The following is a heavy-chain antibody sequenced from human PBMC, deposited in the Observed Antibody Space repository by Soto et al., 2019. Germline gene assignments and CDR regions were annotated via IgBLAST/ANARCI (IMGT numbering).Heavy chain of an antibody. V-gene: IGHV3-48*02. D-gene: IGHD3-3*01. CDR2: ISSSSSTI. CDR3: ARVQECFLPVNYYCYGMDV. J-gene: IGHJ6*02. CDR1: GFTFSSYS. Sequence: PGGSLRLSCAASGFTFSSYSMNWVRQAPGKGLEWVSYISSSSSTIYYADSVKGRFTISRDNAKNSLYLQMNSLRDEDTAVYYCARVQECFLPVNYYCYGMDVWGQGPTVTVSS.